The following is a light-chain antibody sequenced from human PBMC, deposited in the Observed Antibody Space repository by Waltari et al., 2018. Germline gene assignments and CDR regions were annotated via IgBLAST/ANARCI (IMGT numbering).Light chain of an antibody. CDR1: SSDVGDY. CDR2: EVT. J-gene: IGLJ2*01. CDR3: SSYAGSNNLV. V-gene: IGLV2-8*01. Sequence: QSALTQPPSASGSPGQSVTISCTGTSSDVGDYVSWYQQHPGKAPKLMISEVTKRPSGFPDRFSGSKSGNTASLTVSGLQAEDEADYYCSSYAGSNNLVFVGGTKLTVL.